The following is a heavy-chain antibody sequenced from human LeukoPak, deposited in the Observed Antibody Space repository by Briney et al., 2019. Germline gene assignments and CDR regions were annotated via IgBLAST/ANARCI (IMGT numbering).Heavy chain of an antibody. V-gene: IGHV3-7*01. CDR3: ATDSTYYYGSGSSGPHYFDY. Sequence: GGSLRLSCAASGFTFGPHWMTWVRQAPGKGLEWVANIKEDGSEKYYVDSVKGRFTISRDNSENTLYLQMNSLRPEDTAVYYCATDSTYYYGSGSSGPHYFDYWGQGTLVTVSS. D-gene: IGHD3-10*01. CDR2: IKEDGSEK. CDR1: GFTFGPHW. J-gene: IGHJ4*02.